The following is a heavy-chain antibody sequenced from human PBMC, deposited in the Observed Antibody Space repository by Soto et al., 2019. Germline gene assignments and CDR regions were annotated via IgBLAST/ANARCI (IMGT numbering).Heavy chain of an antibody. Sequence: GGSLRLSSTASGFNFGSYSMNWVRQAPGKGLEWVSYISSSSSTIYYADSVKGRFTISRDNAENSLYLQMNSLRDEDTAVYYCARDAVYYYDSSGYYVPFDYWGQGTLVTVSS. CDR2: ISSSSSTI. J-gene: IGHJ4*02. CDR3: ARDAVYYYDSSGYYVPFDY. V-gene: IGHV3-48*02. D-gene: IGHD3-22*01. CDR1: GFNFGSYS.